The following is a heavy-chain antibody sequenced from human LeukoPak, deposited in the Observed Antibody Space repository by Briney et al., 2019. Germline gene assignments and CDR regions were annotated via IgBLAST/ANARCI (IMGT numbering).Heavy chain of an antibody. J-gene: IGHJ4*02. V-gene: IGHV3-30*04. CDR3: ARDYYGSGSYYTIKGYFDY. CDR2: ISYDGSNK. D-gene: IGHD3-10*01. CDR1: GFTFSSYA. Sequence: PGGSLRLSCAASGFTFSSYAMHWVRQAPGKGLERVAVISYDGSNKYYADSVKGRFTISRDNSKNTLYLQMNSLRAEDTAVYYCARDYYGSGSYYTIKGYFDYWGQGTLVTVSS.